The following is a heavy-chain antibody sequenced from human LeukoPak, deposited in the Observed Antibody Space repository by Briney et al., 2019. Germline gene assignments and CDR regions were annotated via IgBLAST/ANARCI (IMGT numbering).Heavy chain of an antibody. CDR3: ARTYTGRPHDAFDI. Sequence: GGSLRLSCAVTGFTFDDYAMHWVRQPPGKGLEWVSGINWNGGSVGYADSVKGRFTISRDNAKNSLYLQMNSLRAEDTAVYYCARTYTGRPHDAFDIWGQGTMVTVSS. J-gene: IGHJ3*02. V-gene: IGHV3-9*01. D-gene: IGHD1-1*01. CDR2: INWNGGSV. CDR1: GFTFDDYA.